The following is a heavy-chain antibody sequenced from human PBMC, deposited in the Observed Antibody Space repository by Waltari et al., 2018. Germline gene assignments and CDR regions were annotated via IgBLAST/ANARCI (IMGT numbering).Heavy chain of an antibody. CDR2: ILYSGTT. D-gene: IGHD2-2*01. CDR3: ARGTSSAKESALRF. Sequence: QLQLQESGPGLVKPSETLSLTGNVSGASMNPYYCTWMRQTPGKGLEWLGCILYSGTTNYNPSLKSRVTISVDTSKNQFSLQVTSVTAADTAVYYCARGTSSAKESALRFWGQGTLVTVSS. J-gene: IGHJ3*01. CDR1: GASMNPYY. V-gene: IGHV4-59*01.